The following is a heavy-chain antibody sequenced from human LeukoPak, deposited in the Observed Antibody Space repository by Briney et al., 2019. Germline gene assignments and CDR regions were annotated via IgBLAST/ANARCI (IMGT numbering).Heavy chain of an antibody. J-gene: IGHJ4*02. CDR1: GFSFRSHG. D-gene: IGHD4-17*01. CDR2: ISPRGDIT. CDR3: ARDHGDYAY. V-gene: IGHV3-23*01. Sequence: GGTLRLSCAASGFSFRSHGMNWVRQAPGKGLEWVSGISPRGDITYYKDSVRGRFTISRDNFKNTVSLQLNSLRAEDTAVYYCARDHGDYAYWGQGTLVTVSS.